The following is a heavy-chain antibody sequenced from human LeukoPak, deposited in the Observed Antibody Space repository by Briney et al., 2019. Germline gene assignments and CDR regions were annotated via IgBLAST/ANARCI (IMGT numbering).Heavy chain of an antibody. CDR2: IRYDGSNK. D-gene: IGHD4/OR15-4a*01. J-gene: IGHJ4*02. V-gene: IGHV3-30*02. CDR3: AKEVLTPGHYFDY. CDR1: GFTFSSYG. Sequence: GGSLRLSCAASGFTFSSYGMHWVRQAPGKGLEWVAFIRYDGSNKYYADSVKGRFTISRDNSKNTLYLQMNSLRAEDTAVYYCAKEVLTPGHYFDYWGQGTLVTVSS.